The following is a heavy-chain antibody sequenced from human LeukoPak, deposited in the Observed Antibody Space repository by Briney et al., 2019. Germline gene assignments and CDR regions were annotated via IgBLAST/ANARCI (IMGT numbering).Heavy chain of an antibody. D-gene: IGHD4-17*01. Sequence: SDTLSLTCAVYGGSFSGYYWSWIRQPPGKGLEWIGEINQRGSTNYNPSLKSRVTISVDTSKNQFPLTLSSVTAADTAVYYCARGQGTVTTHWGQGTLVTVSS. J-gene: IGHJ4*02. CDR3: ARGQGTVTTH. CDR2: INQRGST. V-gene: IGHV4-34*01. CDR1: GGSFSGYY.